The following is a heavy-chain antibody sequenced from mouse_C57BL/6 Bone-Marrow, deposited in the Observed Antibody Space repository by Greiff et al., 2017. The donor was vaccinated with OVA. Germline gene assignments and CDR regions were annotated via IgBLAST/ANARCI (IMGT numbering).Heavy chain of an antibody. CDR3: ARRGAYEGYYVAY. J-gene: IGHJ3*01. CDR1: GYTFTDYN. CDR2: INPNNGGT. V-gene: IGHV1-18*01. D-gene: IGHD2-3*01. Sequence: EVQLQQSGPELVKPGASVKIPCKASGYTFTDYNMDWVKQSHGKSLEWIGDINPNNGGTIYNQKFKGKATLTVDKSSSTAYMELRSLTSEDTAVYYCARRGAYEGYYVAYWGQGTLVTVSA.